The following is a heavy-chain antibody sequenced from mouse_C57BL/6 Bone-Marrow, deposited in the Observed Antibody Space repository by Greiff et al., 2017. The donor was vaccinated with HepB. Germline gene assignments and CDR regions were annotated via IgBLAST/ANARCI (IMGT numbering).Heavy chain of an antibody. Sequence: EVMLVESGGDLVKPGGSLKLSSAASGFTFSSYGMSWVRQTPDKRLEWVATISSGGSYTYYPDSVKGRFTISRDNAKNTLYLQMSSLKSEDTAMYYCARRAVGYDAMDYWGQGTSVTVSS. CDR1: GFTFSSYG. D-gene: IGHD1-1*02. CDR3: ARRAVGYDAMDY. V-gene: IGHV5-6*02. J-gene: IGHJ4*01. CDR2: ISSGGSYT.